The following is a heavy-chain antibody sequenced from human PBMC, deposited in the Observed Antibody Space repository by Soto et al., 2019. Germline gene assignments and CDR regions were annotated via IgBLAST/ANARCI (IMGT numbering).Heavy chain of an antibody. V-gene: IGHV3-23*01. CDR3: ASPPRRYSGYDFGGPYYYMDV. CDR2: ISCSGGST. CDR1: GFTFSSYA. Sequence: GGSLRLSCAASGFTFSSYAMGWVRQAPGKGLEWVSAISCSGGSTYYADSVKGRFTISRDNAKNSLYLQMNSLRAEDTAVYYCASPPRRYSGYDFGGPYYYMDVWGKGTTVTVSS. D-gene: IGHD5-12*01. J-gene: IGHJ6*03.